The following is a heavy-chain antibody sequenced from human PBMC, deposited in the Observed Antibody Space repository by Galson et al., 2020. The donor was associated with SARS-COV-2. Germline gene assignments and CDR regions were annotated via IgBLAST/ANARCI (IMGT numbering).Heavy chain of an antibody. D-gene: IGHD6-19*01. Sequence: TGGSLRLSCAASGFTFSSYGMHWVRQAPGKGLEWVAVISYDGSNKYYADSVKGRFTISRDNSKNTLYLQMNSLRAEDTAVYYCAKAMDLYSIGWYRNFDYWGQGTLVTVSS. V-gene: IGHV3-30*18. CDR1: GFTFSSYG. J-gene: IGHJ4*02. CDR3: AKAMDLYSIGWYRNFDY. CDR2: ISYDGSNK.